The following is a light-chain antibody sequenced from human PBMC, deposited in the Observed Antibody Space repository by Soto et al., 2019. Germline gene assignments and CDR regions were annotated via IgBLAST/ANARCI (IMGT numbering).Light chain of an antibody. CDR1: QSLLYSDGNTY. J-gene: IGKJ1*01. Sequence: DVVMTQSPLSLPVTLGQPASISCRSSQSLLYSDGNTYLNWFQQRPGQSPRRLIYKISNRDSGVRDRLSGSGSGTDFTLKISRVEAEDVGVYYCMQGTHWPPTFGQGTKVEIK. V-gene: IGKV2-30*01. CDR2: KIS. CDR3: MQGTHWPPT.